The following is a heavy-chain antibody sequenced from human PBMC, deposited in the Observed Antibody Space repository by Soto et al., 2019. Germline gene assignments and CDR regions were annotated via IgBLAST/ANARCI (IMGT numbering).Heavy chain of an antibody. CDR2: IIPIYGTA. D-gene: IGHD3-10*01. V-gene: IGHV1-69*18. CDR1: GGNFTSYV. CDR3: ARDVPQGYSYGLQRLDP. Sequence: QVQLVQSGAEVKKPGSSVKVSCKASGGNFTSYVISWVRQAPGQGLEWMGNIIPIYGTANYLQKFRGRVTRTAVESTSTVFMELSRLKSEDTAVYYCARDVPQGYSYGLQRLDPWGQGTLVTVSS. J-gene: IGHJ5*02.